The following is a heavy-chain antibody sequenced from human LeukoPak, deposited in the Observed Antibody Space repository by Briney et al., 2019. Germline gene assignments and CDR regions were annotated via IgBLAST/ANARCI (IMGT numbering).Heavy chain of an antibody. CDR1: VYTLTELS. CDR3: ATGPQLGELRYFDWLPTPLRY. Sequence: ASVKVSCKVSVYTLTELSMHWVRQAPGKGLEWMGGFDPEDGETIYAQKFQGRVTMTEDTSTDTAYMELSSLRSEDTAVYYGATGPQLGELRYFDWLPTPLRYWGQGTLVTVSS. CDR2: FDPEDGET. D-gene: IGHD3-9*01. V-gene: IGHV1-24*01. J-gene: IGHJ4*02.